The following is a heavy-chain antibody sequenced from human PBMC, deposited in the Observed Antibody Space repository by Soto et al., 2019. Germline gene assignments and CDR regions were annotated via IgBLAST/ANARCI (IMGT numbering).Heavy chain of an antibody. Sequence: LKISCKASGYSFTTYWIGWVRQMPGKGLEWMGIIYPGDSDTRYGPSFQGRVTISADKSISTAYLQWSSLQASDTAMYYCTRGLGTAIVGDYWGQGTLVTVSS. CDR1: GYSFTTYW. CDR3: TRGLGTAIVGDY. CDR2: IYPGDSDT. D-gene: IGHD5-18*01. J-gene: IGHJ4*02. V-gene: IGHV5-51*01.